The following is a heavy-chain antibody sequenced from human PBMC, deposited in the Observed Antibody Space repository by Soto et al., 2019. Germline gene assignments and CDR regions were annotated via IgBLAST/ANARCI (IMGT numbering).Heavy chain of an antibody. CDR3: ARDKVSGSGSLDY. CDR1: GFTFSGYW. Sequence: GGSLRLSCAASGFTFSGYWMHWVRQVPGKGLVWVSRIRGDGGDTNYADFVEGRFTISRDNAKNTVYLQINDLRVEDTAVYYCARDKVSGSGSLDYWGQGSLVTVSS. V-gene: IGHV3-74*01. D-gene: IGHD3-10*01. CDR2: IRGDGGDT. J-gene: IGHJ4*02.